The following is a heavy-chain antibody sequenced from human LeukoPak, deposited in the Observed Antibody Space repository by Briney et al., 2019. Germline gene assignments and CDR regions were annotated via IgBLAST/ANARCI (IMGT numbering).Heavy chain of an antibody. Sequence: GGSLRLSCAASGFTFSNAWMSWVRQAPGKGLEWVAFIRYDGSNKYYADSVKGRFTISRDNSKNTLYLQMNSLRAEDTAVYYCAKSRTASGITMVRGVNDAFDIWGQGTMVTVSS. V-gene: IGHV3-30*02. D-gene: IGHD3-10*01. CDR2: IRYDGSNK. CDR1: GFTFSNAW. CDR3: AKSRTASGITMVRGVNDAFDI. J-gene: IGHJ3*02.